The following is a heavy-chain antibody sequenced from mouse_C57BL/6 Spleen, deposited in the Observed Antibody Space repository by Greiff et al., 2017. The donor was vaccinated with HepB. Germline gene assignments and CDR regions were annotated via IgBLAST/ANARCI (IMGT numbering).Heavy chain of an antibody. CDR3: TTGRLLLRGYFDD. Sequence: EVQLQQSGAELVRPGASVKLSCTASGFNIKDDYMHWVKQRPEQGLEWIGWIDPENGDTEYASKFQGKATITADTSSNTAYLQLSSLTSEDTAVYYCTTGRLLLRGYFDDWGQGTTLTVSS. V-gene: IGHV14-4*01. CDR2: IDPENGDT. D-gene: IGHD1-1*01. J-gene: IGHJ2*01. CDR1: GFNIKDDY.